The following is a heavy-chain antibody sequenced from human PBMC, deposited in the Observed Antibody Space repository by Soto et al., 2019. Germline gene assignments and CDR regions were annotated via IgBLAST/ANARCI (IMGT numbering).Heavy chain of an antibody. D-gene: IGHD5-18*01. V-gene: IGHV4-30-4*01. Sequence: QVQLQESGPGLVQPSQTLSLTCTVSGGSISSGDHFWSWIRQPPGKGLEWIGYIYNIGNTYYNPYLKSRVIISVDTSKNQFSLKLSSVTAADTAVYYCARGAGYSYGIDYWGQGTLVTVSS. CDR2: IYNIGNT. CDR3: ARGAGYSYGIDY. J-gene: IGHJ4*02. CDR1: GGSISSGDHF.